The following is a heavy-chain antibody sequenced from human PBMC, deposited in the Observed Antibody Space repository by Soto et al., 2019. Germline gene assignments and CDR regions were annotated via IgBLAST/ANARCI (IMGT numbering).Heavy chain of an antibody. Sequence: QLQLQESGPGLVKPSETLSLTCTVSGGSITRNNHYWGWIRQSPGKGLEWIGNILHSGNTNYNPSLKCRVTMSVETSKNQFSLTMNSVTAADTAVYYCARLGSSGWYQGSYFDYWGQGTLVTVSS. CDR2: ILHSGNT. CDR1: GGSITRNNHY. V-gene: IGHV4-39*01. J-gene: IGHJ4*02. CDR3: ARLGSSGWYQGSYFDY. D-gene: IGHD6-19*01.